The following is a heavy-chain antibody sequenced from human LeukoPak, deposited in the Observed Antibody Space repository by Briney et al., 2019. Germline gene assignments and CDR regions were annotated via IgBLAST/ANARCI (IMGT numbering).Heavy chain of an antibody. Sequence: ASVKVSCKASGYTFTSYDINWVRQATGQGLEWMGWMNPNSGNTGYAQKFQGRVTMTRDMSTSTVYVELSSLRSEDTAVYYCARDNDFDYWGQGTLVTVSS. CDR1: GYTFTSYD. D-gene: IGHD2-8*01. J-gene: IGHJ4*02. V-gene: IGHV1-8*02. CDR2: MNPNSGNT. CDR3: ARDNDFDY.